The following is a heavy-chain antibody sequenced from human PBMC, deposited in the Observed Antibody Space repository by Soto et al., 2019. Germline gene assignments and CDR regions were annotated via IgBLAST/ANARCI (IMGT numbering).Heavy chain of an antibody. J-gene: IGHJ4*02. Sequence: EVQLVESGGGLVKPGGSLRLSCAASGFTFSSYSMNWVRQAPGKGLEWVSSISSSSSYIYYADSLKGRVTISRDNAKNSLYLQMNSLRAEDTAVYYCARGVIAAAAPFDYWGQGTLVTVSS. D-gene: IGHD6-13*01. V-gene: IGHV3-21*01. CDR2: ISSSSSYI. CDR1: GFTFSSYS. CDR3: ARGVIAAAAPFDY.